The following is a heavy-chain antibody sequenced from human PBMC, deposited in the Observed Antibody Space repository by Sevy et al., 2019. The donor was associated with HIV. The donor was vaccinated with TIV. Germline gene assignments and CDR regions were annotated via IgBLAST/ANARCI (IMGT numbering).Heavy chain of an antibody. D-gene: IGHD3-10*01. CDR3: AREGYYYRSGTYRPPNYYGMDV. CDR1: GYTFSSYG. V-gene: IGHV1-18*01. J-gene: IGHJ6*02. Sequence: ASVKVSCKASGYTFSSYGISWVRQAPGQGLEWMGWISDYNGYTNYAHKFQGRVTMSTETSTRTAYMELRSLRSDDTAVYFCAREGYYYRSGTYRPPNYYGMDVWGQGTAVTASS. CDR2: ISDYNGYT.